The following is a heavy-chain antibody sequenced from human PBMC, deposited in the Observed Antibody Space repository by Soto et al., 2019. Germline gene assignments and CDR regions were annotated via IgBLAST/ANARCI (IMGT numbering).Heavy chain of an antibody. V-gene: IGHV5-51*01. D-gene: IGHD3-3*01. J-gene: IGHJ4*02. Sequence: GESLKISCKGSGYSFPNYWVAWVRQMPGKGLEWMGIIYPGDSDTRYSPSFQGQITISADKSLSTAYLQWRSLKASDTAMYYCASHRTYDFWSDYYFHYWGQGTLVTVSS. CDR3: ASHRTYDFWSDYYFHY. CDR1: GYSFPNYW. CDR2: IYPGDSDT.